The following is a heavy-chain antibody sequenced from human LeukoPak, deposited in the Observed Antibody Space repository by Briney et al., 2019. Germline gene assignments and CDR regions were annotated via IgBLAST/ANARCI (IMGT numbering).Heavy chain of an antibody. V-gene: IGHV4-59*01. J-gene: IGHJ5*02. CDR1: GGSISSCY. D-gene: IGHD6-13*01. Sequence: ASETLSLTCTVSGGSISSCYWSWIRQPPEKGLEWIGYIYYSGSTNYNPSLKSRVTISVDTSKNQFSLKLSSVTAADTAVYYCARSSSGYSSSWGSNWFDPWGQGTLVTVSS. CDR3: ARSSSGYSSSWGSNWFDP. CDR2: IYYSGST.